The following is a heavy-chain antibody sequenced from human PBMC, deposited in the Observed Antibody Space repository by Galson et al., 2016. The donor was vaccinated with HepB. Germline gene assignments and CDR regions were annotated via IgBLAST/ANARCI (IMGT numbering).Heavy chain of an antibody. Sequence: SETLSLTCTVSGGSISSSTYYWGWVRQPPGKGLEWIGNVFSNGNTYRTPSLKSRLTISVDTSKNQFSLRLTSLTAAVTAIYYCARDSAGASGLDPWGQGTLVTVSS. CDR2: VFSNGNT. J-gene: IGHJ5*02. V-gene: IGHV4-39*07. D-gene: IGHD6-19*01. CDR3: ARDSAGASGLDP. CDR1: GGSISSSTYY.